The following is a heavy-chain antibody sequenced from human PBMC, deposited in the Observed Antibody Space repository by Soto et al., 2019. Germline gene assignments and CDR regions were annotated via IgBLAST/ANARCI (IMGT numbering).Heavy chain of an antibody. Sequence: ASVKVSCKASGYIFTDYYMHWVRQAPGQPLEWLGWISLYSDGTNYAQKFQGRVSMTTDTSTTTAYMELRSLRSDDTAVYYCARVVPGAEAWFGPWGQGTLVTAPQ. CDR3: ARVVPGAEAWFGP. V-gene: IGHV1-2*02. D-gene: IGHD2-2*01. CDR2: ISLYSDGT. J-gene: IGHJ5*02. CDR1: GYIFTDYY.